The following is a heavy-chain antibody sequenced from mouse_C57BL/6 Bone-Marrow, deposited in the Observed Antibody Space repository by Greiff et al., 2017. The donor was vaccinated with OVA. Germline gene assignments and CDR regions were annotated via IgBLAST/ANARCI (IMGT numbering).Heavy chain of an antibody. J-gene: IGHJ4*01. Sequence: QVQLQQPGAELVKPGASVKLSCKASGYTFTSYWMHWVKQRPGPGLEWIGMIHPNSGSTNYNEKFKSKATLTVDKSSSTAYMQLSILTSEDSAVYYVASDYYGSCYSYYAIDYWGQGTSVTVSS. CDR1: GYTFTSYW. D-gene: IGHD1-1*01. CDR3: ASDYYGSCYSYYAIDY. CDR2: IHPNSGST. V-gene: IGHV1-64*01.